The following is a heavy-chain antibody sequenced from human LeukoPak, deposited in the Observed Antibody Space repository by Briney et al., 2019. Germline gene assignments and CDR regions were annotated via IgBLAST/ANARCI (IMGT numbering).Heavy chain of an antibody. V-gene: IGHV3-21*01. Sequence: PGGSLRLSCAASGFTFSSYSMNWVRQAPGKGLEWVSSISSSSSYIYYADSVKGRFTISRDNAKNSLYLQMNSLRAEDTAVYYCARKGHGSGSYDYWGQGTLVTVSS. CDR1: GFTFSSYS. CDR3: ARKGHGSGSYDY. D-gene: IGHD3-10*01. CDR2: ISSSSSYI. J-gene: IGHJ4*02.